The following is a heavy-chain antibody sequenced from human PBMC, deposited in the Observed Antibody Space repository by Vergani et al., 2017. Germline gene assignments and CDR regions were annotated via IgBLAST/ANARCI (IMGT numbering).Heavy chain of an antibody. CDR2: MYHSGSN. CDR3: GRVADFYGLGSRLLDL. J-gene: IGHJ5*02. CDR1: GGSMSGYY. V-gene: IGHV4-59*01. Sequence: QVRLQESGPGLVTPSETLSLTCSVSGGSMSGYYWSWIRQPPGKELEWIGYMYHSGSNNYNPSLETRETISGDTTKNQFSLKLNSVTAADTAVYYCGRVADFYGLGSRLLDLWGQGILVTVSS. D-gene: IGHD3-10*01.